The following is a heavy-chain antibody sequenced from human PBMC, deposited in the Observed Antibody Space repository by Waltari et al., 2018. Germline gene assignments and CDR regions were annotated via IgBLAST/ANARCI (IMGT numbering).Heavy chain of an antibody. CDR1: GGSISSGGYY. V-gene: IGHV4-31*03. D-gene: IGHD3-9*01. J-gene: IGHJ5*02. CDR3: AREVSDAYSVLRYFDRRVNWFDP. Sequence: QLQLQESGPGLVKPSQTLSLTCTVSGGSISSGGYYWSWIRQHPGKGLEWIGYIYYSGSTYYNPSLKSRVTISVDTSKNQFSLKLSSVTAADTAVYYCAREVSDAYSVLRYFDRRVNWFDPWGQGTLVTVSS. CDR2: IYYSGST.